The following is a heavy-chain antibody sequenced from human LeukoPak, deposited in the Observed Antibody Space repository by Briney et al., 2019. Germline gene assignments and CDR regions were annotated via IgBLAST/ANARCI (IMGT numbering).Heavy chain of an antibody. CDR2: INAGNGNT. V-gene: IGHV1-3*01. CDR1: GYTFTSYA. Sequence: ASVKVSCKASGYTFTSYAMHWVRQAPGQRLEWMGWINAGNGNTKYSQKFQGRVTITRDTSASTAYMELSSLRSEDTAVYYCARARIVVVVAAPPRAFDYWGQGTLVTVSS. CDR3: ARARIVVVVAAPPRAFDY. J-gene: IGHJ4*02. D-gene: IGHD2-15*01.